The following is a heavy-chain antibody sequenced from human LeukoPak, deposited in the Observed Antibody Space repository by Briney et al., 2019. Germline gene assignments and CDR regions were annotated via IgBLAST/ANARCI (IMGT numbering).Heavy chain of an antibody. Sequence: GASVKVSCKASGYTFTSYGISWVRQAPGQGLEWMGWISAYNGNTNYAQKLQGRVTMTTDTSTSTAYMELRSLRSDDTAVYYCARVDRGALTRTARFDYWGQGTLVTVSS. CDR2: ISAYNGNT. J-gene: IGHJ4*02. D-gene: IGHD1-14*01. CDR1: GYTFTSYG. V-gene: IGHV1-18*01. CDR3: ARVDRGALTRTARFDY.